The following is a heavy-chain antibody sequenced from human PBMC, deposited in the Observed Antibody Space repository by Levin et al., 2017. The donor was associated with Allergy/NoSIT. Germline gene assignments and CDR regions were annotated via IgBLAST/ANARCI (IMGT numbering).Heavy chain of an antibody. CDR1: GFSFSAYS. CDR2: MDISSRYV. J-gene: IGHJ6*04. V-gene: IGHV3-21*01. Sequence: GESLKISCAASGFSFSAYSMNWVRQAPGRGLEWVASMDISSRYVHYPDSLKGRFTVSRHNAARSPYLQMNNLRVEDTAVEYCARETGWTTVIGEVDVWGKGTTVTVSS. CDR3: ARETGWTTVIGEVDV. D-gene: IGHD4-17*01.